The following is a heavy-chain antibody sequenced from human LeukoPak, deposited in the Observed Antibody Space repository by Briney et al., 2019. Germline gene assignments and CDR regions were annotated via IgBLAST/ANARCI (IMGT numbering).Heavy chain of an antibody. CDR3: ARDGNPFDY. CDR1: GGSISTYY. CDR2: ISYTVTS. D-gene: IGHD1-14*01. J-gene: IGHJ4*02. V-gene: IGHV4-59*01. Sequence: PSETLSLTCTVSGGSISTYYWSWIRQPPGKGLEWIGYISYTVTSNYNPSLKSRVTISVDTSKNQFSLKLSSVTAADTAVYYCARDGNPFDYWGQGTLVTVSS.